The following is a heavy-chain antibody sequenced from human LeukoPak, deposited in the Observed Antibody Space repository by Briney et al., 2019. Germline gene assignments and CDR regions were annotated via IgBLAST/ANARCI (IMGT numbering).Heavy chain of an antibody. CDR1: GFTFNNHY. CDR3: ARGHWGLDV. V-gene: IGHV3-11*01. CDR2: ISNTGNTM. J-gene: IGHJ6*02. Sequence: PGGSLRLSCAASGFTFNNHYMSWIRQAPGKGLESVSYISNTGNTMDYADSMKGRFTISRDNAKNSLYLQMNSLRAEDTAVYYCARGHWGLDVWGQGTTVTVSS. D-gene: IGHD7-27*01.